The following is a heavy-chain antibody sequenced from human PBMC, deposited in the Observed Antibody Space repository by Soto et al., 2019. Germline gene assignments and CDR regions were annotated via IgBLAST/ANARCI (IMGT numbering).Heavy chain of an antibody. Sequence: ASVKVSCKASGGTFSSYAISWVRQAPGQGLEWMGGIIPIFGTANYAQKFQGRVTITADESTSTAYMELSSLRSEDTAVYYCASGYSRGWYIQGYWGQGTLVTVSS. CDR1: GGTFSSYA. D-gene: IGHD6-19*01. V-gene: IGHV1-69*13. J-gene: IGHJ4*02. CDR3: ASGYSRGWYIQGY. CDR2: IIPIFGTA.